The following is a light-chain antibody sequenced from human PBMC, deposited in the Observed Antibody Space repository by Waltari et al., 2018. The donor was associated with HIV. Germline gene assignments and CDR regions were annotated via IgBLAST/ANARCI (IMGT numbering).Light chain of an antibody. V-gene: IGKV1-13*02. Sequence: AIQLTQSPSSLSQSVGDSVSITCRASQGISSALAWYQQKPGKTPKLLISDASTLESGVPSRFSGHGSMTDFTLTITGLQPEDFAIYYCQQFNSFPLTFGGGTEVEIK. CDR2: DAS. J-gene: IGKJ4*01. CDR3: QQFNSFPLT. CDR1: QGISSA.